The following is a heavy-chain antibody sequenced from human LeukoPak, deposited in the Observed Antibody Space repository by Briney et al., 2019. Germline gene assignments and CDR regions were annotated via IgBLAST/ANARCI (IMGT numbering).Heavy chain of an antibody. J-gene: IGHJ6*02. CDR3: ARSSRGHFHYYYYGMDV. Sequence: ASVKVSCKASGYTFTNYGISWVRQAPGQGLEWMGWISAYNGNTNYAQKLQGRVTMTTDTSTSTAYMELSSLRSEDTAVYYCARSSRGHFHYYYYGMDVWGQGTTVTVSS. CDR2: ISAYNGNT. D-gene: IGHD6-25*01. V-gene: IGHV1-18*01. CDR1: GYTFTNYG.